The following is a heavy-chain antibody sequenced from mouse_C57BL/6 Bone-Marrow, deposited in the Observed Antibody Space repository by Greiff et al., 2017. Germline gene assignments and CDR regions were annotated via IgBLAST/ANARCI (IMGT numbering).Heavy chain of an antibody. CDR3: ARRRYYGSSFDY. D-gene: IGHD1-1*01. J-gene: IGHJ2*01. CDR1: GFTFSSYT. CDR2: ISGGGGNT. Sequence: DVQLVESGGGLVKPGGSLKLSCAASGFTFSSYTMSWVRQTPEKRLEWVATISGGGGNTYYPDSVKGRFTISRDNAKNTLYLQMSSLRSEDTALYYCARRRYYGSSFDYWGQGTTLTVSS. V-gene: IGHV5-9*01.